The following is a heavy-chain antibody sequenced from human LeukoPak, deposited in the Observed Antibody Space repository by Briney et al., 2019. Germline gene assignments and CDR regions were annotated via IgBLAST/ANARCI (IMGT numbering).Heavy chain of an antibody. Sequence: GGSLRLSCAASGFTFSDYYMSWIRQAPGKGLEWVSYISSSGSTIYYADSVKGRFTISRDNAKNSLYLQMNSLRAEDTAVYYCARGRALSKWENRHAFDIWGQGTMVTVSS. J-gene: IGHJ3*02. CDR2: ISSSGSTI. V-gene: IGHV3-11*04. CDR1: GFTFSDYY. D-gene: IGHD3-16*02. CDR3: ARGRALSKWENRHAFDI.